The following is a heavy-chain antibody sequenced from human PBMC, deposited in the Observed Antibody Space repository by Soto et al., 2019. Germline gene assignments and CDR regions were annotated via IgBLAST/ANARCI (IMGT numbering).Heavy chain of an antibody. V-gene: IGHV3-33*01. CDR3: AREGGGDFWSGYSAKYDY. D-gene: IGHD3-3*01. CDR2: IWYDGSNK. J-gene: IGHJ4*02. CDR1: GFTFSSYG. Sequence: QVQLVESGGGVVQPGRSLRLSCAASGFTFSSYGMHWVRQAPGKGLEWVAVIWYDGSNKYYVDSVKGRFTISRDNSKNTLYLQMNSLRAEDTAVYYCAREGGGDFWSGYSAKYDYWGQGTLVTVSS.